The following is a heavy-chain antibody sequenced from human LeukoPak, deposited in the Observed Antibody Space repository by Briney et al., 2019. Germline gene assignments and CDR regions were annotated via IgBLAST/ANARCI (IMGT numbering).Heavy chain of an antibody. Sequence: GSLRLSCAASEFTFSSYSMNWVRQAPGKGLEWVSYITNSGNSKSYADSVKGRFTISRDNTKNSLYLQMNGLRAEDTAVYYCAVVVSAVFDPWGQGTLVTVSS. CDR1: EFTFSSYS. CDR3: AVVVSAVFDP. V-gene: IGHV3-48*01. J-gene: IGHJ5*02. D-gene: IGHD2-15*01. CDR2: ITNSGNSK.